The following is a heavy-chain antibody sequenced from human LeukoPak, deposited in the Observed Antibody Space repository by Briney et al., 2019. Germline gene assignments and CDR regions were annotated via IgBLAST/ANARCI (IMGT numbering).Heavy chain of an antibody. J-gene: IGHJ5*02. CDR1: GYSISSGYY. Sequence: LSETLSLTCTVSGYSISSGYYWGWIRQPPGKGLEWIGSIYHSGSTYYNPSLKSRVTISVDTSKNQFSLKLSSVTAADTAVYYCARFTLRGAVAVNNWFDPWGQGTLVTVSS. CDR3: ARFTLRGAVAVNNWFDP. V-gene: IGHV4-38-2*02. CDR2: IYHSGST. D-gene: IGHD6-19*01.